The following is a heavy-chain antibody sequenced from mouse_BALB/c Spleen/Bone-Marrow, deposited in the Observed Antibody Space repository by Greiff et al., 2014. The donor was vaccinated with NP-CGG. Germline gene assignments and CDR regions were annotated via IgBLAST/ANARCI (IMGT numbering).Heavy chain of an antibody. CDR2: IYPGSGST. V-gene: IGHV1S22*01. D-gene: IGHD1-2*01. CDR1: GYTFTSYW. J-gene: IGHJ3*01. CDR3: TRSTATFAY. Sequence: LQQSGSELVRPGASVKLSCKASGYTFTSYWMHWVKQRPGQGLEWIGNIYPGSGSTNYDEKFKSKATLTVDTSSSTAYMQLSSLTSEDSAVYYCTRSTATFAYWGQETLVTVSA.